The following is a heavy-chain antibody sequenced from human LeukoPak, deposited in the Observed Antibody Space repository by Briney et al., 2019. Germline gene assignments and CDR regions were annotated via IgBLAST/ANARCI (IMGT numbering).Heavy chain of an antibody. CDR2: FYTSGST. CDR1: GGSITSYD. V-gene: IGHV4-4*07. D-gene: IGHD6-13*01. J-gene: IGHJ5*02. Sequence: PSETLSLTCTVSGGSITSYDWSWIRQPAGKGLEWIGRFYTSGSTNYNPSLKSRVTISVDTSKNQFSLKLSSVTAADTAVYYCARAPYSGSWFLLGNNWFDPGAKGTLVTVS. CDR3: ARAPYSGSWFLLGNNWFDP.